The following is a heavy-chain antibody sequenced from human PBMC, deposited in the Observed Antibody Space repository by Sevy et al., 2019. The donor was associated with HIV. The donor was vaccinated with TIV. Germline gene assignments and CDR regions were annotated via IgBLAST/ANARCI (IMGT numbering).Heavy chain of an antibody. CDR1: GGSISSSSYY. D-gene: IGHD4-17*01. V-gene: IGHV4-39*01. J-gene: IGHJ4*02. Sequence: SETLSLTCTVSGGSISSSSYYWDWIRQPPGKGLEWIGTIYYSGNTYYNPSLKSRVTISVDTSRNQFSRRLSTATAAYTAVYYCARRTYGDYVGYYDYWGQGTLVTVSS. CDR3: ARRTYGDYVGYYDY. CDR2: IYYSGNT.